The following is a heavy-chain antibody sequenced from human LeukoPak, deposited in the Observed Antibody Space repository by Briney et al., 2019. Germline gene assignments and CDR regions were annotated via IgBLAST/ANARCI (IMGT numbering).Heavy chain of an antibody. J-gene: IGHJ4*02. D-gene: IGHD3-22*01. CDR1: GGSISSGGYY. Sequence: SETLSLTCAVSGGSISSGGYYWSWIRQHPGKGLEWIGYIYYSGSTYYNPSLKSRVTISVDTSKNQFSLKLSSVTAADTAVYYCARRPLDYDGSGSSFDYWGQGTLVTVSS. V-gene: IGHV4-31*11. CDR2: IYYSGST. CDR3: ARRPLDYDGSGSSFDY.